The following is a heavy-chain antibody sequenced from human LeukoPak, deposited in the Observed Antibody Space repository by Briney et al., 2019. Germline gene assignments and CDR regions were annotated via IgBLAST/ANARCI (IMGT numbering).Heavy chain of an antibody. V-gene: IGHV4-59*08. D-gene: IGHD3-10*01. CDR1: GGSISSYY. Sequence: SETLSLTCTVSGGSISSYYWSWIRQPPGKGLEWIGYVNYSGSVNYYPSLNSRVSISVDTSKNQFSLKLSSVTAADTAVYYCARLGGSGSYSPTRTYYCYYGMDVWGQGTTVTVSS. CDR3: ARLGGSGSYSPTRTYYCYYGMDV. J-gene: IGHJ6*02. CDR2: VNYSGSV.